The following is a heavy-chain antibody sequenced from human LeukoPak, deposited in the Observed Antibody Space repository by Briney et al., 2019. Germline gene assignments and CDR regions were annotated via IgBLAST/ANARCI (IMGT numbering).Heavy chain of an antibody. D-gene: IGHD6-19*01. CDR1: GGSISSYY. J-gene: IGHJ6*03. V-gene: IGHV4-59*01. Sequence: NTSETLSLTCTVSGGSISSYYWSWIRQPPGKGLEWIGYIYYSGSTNYNPSLKSRVTISVDTSKNQFSLKLSSVTAADTAVYYCAREGSSGWYGKYYYYMDVWGKGTTVTISS. CDR3: AREGSSGWYGKYYYYMDV. CDR2: IYYSGST.